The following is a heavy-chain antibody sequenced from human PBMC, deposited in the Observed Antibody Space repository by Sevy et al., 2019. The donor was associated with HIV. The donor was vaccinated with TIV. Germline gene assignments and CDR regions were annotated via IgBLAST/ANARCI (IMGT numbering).Heavy chain of an antibody. CDR2: ISGSGGST. V-gene: IGHV3-23*01. D-gene: IGHD2-15*01. Sequence: GESLKISCAASGFTFSSYAMSWVRQAPGKGLEWVSAISGSGGSTYYADSVKARFTISRDNSKNTLYLQMNSLRAEDTAVYYCARGGYYYYYYMDVWGKGTTVTVSS. CDR1: GFTFSSYA. CDR3: ARGGYYYYYYMDV. J-gene: IGHJ6*03.